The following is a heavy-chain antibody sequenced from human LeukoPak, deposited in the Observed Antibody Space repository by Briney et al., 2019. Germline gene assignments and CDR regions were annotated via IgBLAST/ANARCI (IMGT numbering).Heavy chain of an antibody. Sequence: KPSGTLSLTCGVSGGSITTTNRWTWVRQPPGKGLEWIGEVHLDGRTNYNPSLESRLTISVDLSENHISLRLTSVTAADTAVYYCAREGGFYRPLDYSGQGTLVTVSS. CDR2: VHLDGRT. CDR1: GGSITTTNR. CDR3: AREGGFYRPLDY. D-gene: IGHD3-3*01. V-gene: IGHV4-4*02. J-gene: IGHJ4*02.